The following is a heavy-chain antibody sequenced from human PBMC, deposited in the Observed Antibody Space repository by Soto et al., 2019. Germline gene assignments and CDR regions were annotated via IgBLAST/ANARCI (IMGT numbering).Heavy chain of an antibody. D-gene: IGHD5-12*01. CDR1: GGSISSGGYY. CDR2: IYYSGST. J-gene: IGHJ6*02. Sequence: QVQLQESGPGLVKPSQTLSLTCTVSGGSISSGGYYWSWIRQHPGKGLEWIGYIYYSGSTYYNPSLKSRVTISVDTSKNQFSLKLSSVTAADTAVYYCARDQKPVYSGYDRSLYYGMDVWGQGTTVTVSS. CDR3: ARDQKPVYSGYDRSLYYGMDV. V-gene: IGHV4-31*03.